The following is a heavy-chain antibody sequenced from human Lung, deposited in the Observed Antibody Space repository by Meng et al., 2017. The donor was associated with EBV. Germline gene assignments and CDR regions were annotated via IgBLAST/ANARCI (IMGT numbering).Heavy chain of an antibody. V-gene: IGHV4-34*01. D-gene: IGHD4-23*01. CDR2: INHSGST. J-gene: IGHJ1*01. CDR1: GGSFSGYY. CDR3: ARDEGGNSERGFQH. Sequence: QVQLSPWGAGLLKPSESLSLTCAVYGGSFSGYYWSWIRQPPGKGLEWIGEINHSGSTNYNPSLKSRVTISVDKSKNQFSLKLSSVTAADTAVYYCARDEGGNSERGFQHWGQGTLVTVSS.